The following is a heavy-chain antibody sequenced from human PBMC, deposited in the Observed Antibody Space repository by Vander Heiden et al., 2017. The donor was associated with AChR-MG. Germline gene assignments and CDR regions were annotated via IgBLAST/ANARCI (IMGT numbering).Heavy chain of an antibody. J-gene: IGHJ4*02. V-gene: IGHV3-30*02. D-gene: IGHD2-15*01. Sequence: VLLVESGGGVVPPGGALRRPCAASGFNFSSYGMHWVRQAPGKGLEWVTVIRYDGSDKTYADAGKGRFTISRDNSKSTMYLQMNSMRNEDTAVYYCVKGGPRVAATFDYWGQGNLVTVSS. CDR2: IRYDGSDK. CDR1: GFNFSSYG. CDR3: VKGGPRVAATFDY.